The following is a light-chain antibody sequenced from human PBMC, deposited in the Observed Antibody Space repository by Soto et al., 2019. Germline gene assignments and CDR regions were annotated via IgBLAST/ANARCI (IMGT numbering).Light chain of an antibody. Sequence: EIVLTQSPGTLSLSPGERATLSCRASQSVSSSFVAWYQQKPGQAPRLLIYGASTRATDIPDRFSGSGSGTDFTLTIRRLEPEDFAVYYCQQHDSSPWTFGRGTKVEIK. CDR2: GAS. J-gene: IGKJ1*01. CDR3: QQHDSSPWT. CDR1: QSVSSSF. V-gene: IGKV3-20*01.